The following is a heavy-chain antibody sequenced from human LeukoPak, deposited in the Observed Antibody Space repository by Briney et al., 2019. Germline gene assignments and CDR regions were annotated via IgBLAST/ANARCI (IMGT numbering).Heavy chain of an antibody. Sequence: GGSLRLSCAASGFTFNTYGMSWVRQAPGKGLEWVSSISSSGGTTYYADSVRGRFTISRDNSKNTLYLQMNSLRDEDTAVYYCAKFEFGFWGQGTLVTVSS. CDR2: ISSSGGTT. CDR1: GFTFNTYG. J-gene: IGHJ4*02. CDR3: AKFEFGF. D-gene: IGHD3-16*01. V-gene: IGHV3-23*01.